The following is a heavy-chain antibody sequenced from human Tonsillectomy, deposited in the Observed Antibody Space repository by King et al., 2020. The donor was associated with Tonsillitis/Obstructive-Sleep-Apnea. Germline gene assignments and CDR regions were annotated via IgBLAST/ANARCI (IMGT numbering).Heavy chain of an antibody. CDR1: GGSFSGYY. Sequence: VRLPQWGAGLLKPSETLSVPCAVYGGSFSGYYWSWLRQPPGKGLEWIGEINHSGSTNYNPSLKSRVTISLDMSKNQFSLKLTSVTAADTAVYYCARLDIAVVPAAMSDAFDIWGQGTMVTVSS. CDR3: ARLDIAVVPAAMSDAFDI. D-gene: IGHD2-2*03. CDR2: INHSGST. J-gene: IGHJ3*02. V-gene: IGHV4-34*01.